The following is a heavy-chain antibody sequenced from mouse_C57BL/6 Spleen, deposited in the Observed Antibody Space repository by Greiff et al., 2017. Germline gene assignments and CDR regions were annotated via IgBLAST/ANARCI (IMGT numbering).Heavy chain of an antibody. CDR1: GYTFTSYW. J-gene: IGHJ4*01. Sequence: QVQLQQPGAELVRPGSSVKLSCKASGYTFTSYWMDWVKQRPGQGLEWIGNIYPSDSETHYNQKFKDKATLTVDQSSSTAYMQLSILTSEDSAVYYCARLLPHVYAMDYWGQGTSVTVSS. CDR3: ARLLPHVYAMDY. CDR2: IYPSDSET. D-gene: IGHD6-1*01. V-gene: IGHV1-61*01.